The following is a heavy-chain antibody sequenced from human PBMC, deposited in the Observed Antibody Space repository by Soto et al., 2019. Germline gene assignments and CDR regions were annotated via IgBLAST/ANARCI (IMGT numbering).Heavy chain of an antibody. CDR2: INHSGST. V-gene: IGHV4-34*01. J-gene: IGHJ4*02. CDR1: GGSFSGYY. CDR3: ARVKPSNYFDY. Sequence: SETLSLTCAVYGGSFSGYYWSWIRQPPGKGLEWIGEINHSGSTNYNPSLKSRVTISVDTSKNQFSLKLSSVTAADTAVYYCARVKPSNYFDYWGQGTLVTVSS.